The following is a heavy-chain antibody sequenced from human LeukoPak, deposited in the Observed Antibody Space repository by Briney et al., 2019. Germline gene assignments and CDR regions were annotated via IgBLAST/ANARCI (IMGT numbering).Heavy chain of an antibody. V-gene: IGHV3-66*01. J-gene: IGHJ4*02. CDR1: GFTVSSNY. Sequence: PGGSLRLSCAASGFTVSSNYISWVRQAPGQGLEWVSVIYSGGSTYYADSVKGRFTISRDNSKNTLYLQMNSLRAEDTAVYYCARDLSSWSATPVDYWGQGTLVTVSS. D-gene: IGHD2-2*01. CDR3: ARDLSSWSATPVDY. CDR2: IYSGGST.